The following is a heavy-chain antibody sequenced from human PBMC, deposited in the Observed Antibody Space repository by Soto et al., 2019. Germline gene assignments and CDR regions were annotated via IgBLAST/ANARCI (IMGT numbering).Heavy chain of an antibody. V-gene: IGHV3-30*18. CDR2: ISYDGRHK. D-gene: IGHD3-3*01. Sequence: QMQLVESGGGVGQPGRSLRLSCAASGFTFSNHGMNWVRQAPGKGLEWVSVISYDGRHKHYADSVKGRFSISRDNSQNTLYLQIYSLRGEDTAVYYCAKDRAPFIYDSWSGQFDFWGQGTLVTVSS. J-gene: IGHJ4*02. CDR3: AKDRAPFIYDSWSGQFDF. CDR1: GFTFSNHG.